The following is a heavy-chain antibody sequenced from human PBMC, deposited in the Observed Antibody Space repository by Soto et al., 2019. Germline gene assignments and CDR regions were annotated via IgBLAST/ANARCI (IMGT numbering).Heavy chain of an antibody. CDR2: ISSSGSTI. CDR1: GFTFSSYE. V-gene: IGHV3-48*03. Sequence: GGSLRLSCAASGFTFSSYEMNWVRQAPGKGLEWVSYISSSGSTIYYADSVKGRFTISRDNAKNSLYLQMNSLRAEDTAVYYCARVTGTAVHFDYWGQGTLVTVSS. J-gene: IGHJ4*02. CDR3: ARVTGTAVHFDY. D-gene: IGHD6-19*01.